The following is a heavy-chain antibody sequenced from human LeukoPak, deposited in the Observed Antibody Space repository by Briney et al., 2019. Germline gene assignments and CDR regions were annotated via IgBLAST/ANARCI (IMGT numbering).Heavy chain of an antibody. V-gene: IGHV1-69*01. Sequence: SVKVSCKASGGTFSSHAISWVRQAPGQGLEWMGGIIPIFGTANYAQKFQGRVTITADESTSTAYMELSSLRSEDTAVYYCARLLAGYCSGGSCYSYYYGMDVWGQGTTVTVSS. J-gene: IGHJ6*02. CDR1: GGTFSSHA. CDR3: ARLLAGYCSGGSCYSYYYGMDV. D-gene: IGHD2-15*01. CDR2: IIPIFGTA.